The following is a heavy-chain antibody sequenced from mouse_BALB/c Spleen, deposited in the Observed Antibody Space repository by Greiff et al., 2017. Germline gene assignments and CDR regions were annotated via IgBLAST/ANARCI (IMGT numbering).Heavy chain of an antibody. CDR3: AREGHSYGGFAY. CDR1: GYTFTSYN. CDR2: IYPGNGDT. D-gene: IGHD1-1*01. V-gene: IGHV1-12*01. J-gene: IGHJ3*01. Sequence: QVQLKQPGAELVKPGASVKMSCKASGYTFTSYNMHWVKQTPGQGLEWIGAIYPGNGDTSYNQKFKGKATLTADKSSSTAYMQLSSLTSEDSAVYYCAREGHSYGGFAYWGQGTLVTVSA.